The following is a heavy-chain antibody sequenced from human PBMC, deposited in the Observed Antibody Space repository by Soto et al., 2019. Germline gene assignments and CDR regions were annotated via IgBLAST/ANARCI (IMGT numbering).Heavy chain of an antibody. V-gene: IGHV3-74*01. J-gene: IGHJ4*02. CDR3: ARRGGFHVDTAMGAVFDY. CDR2: INSDGSST. CDR1: GFTFSSYW. D-gene: IGHD5-18*01. Sequence: GGSLRLSCAASGFTFSSYWMHWVRQAPGKGLVWVSRINSDGSSTSYADSVKGRFTISRDNAKNTLYLQMNSLRAEDTAVYYCARRGGFHVDTAMGAVFDYWGQGTLVTVSS.